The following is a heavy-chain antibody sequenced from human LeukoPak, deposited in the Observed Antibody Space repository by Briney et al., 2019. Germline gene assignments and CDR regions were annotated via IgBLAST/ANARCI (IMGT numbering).Heavy chain of an antibody. D-gene: IGHD6-13*01. V-gene: IGHV3-23*01. J-gene: IGHJ4*02. CDR3: AKVGYSSSWYDSGFDY. Sequence: PGGSLRLSCPASRFTFSSYAMSWVRQAPGKALEWVSAISGSGGSTYYADSVKGRFTISRDNSKNTLYLQMNSLRAEDTAVYYCAKVGYSSSWYDSGFDYWGQGTLVTVSS. CDR2: ISGSGGST. CDR1: RFTFSSYA.